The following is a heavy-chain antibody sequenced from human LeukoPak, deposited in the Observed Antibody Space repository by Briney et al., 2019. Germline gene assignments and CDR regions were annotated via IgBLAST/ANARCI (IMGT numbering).Heavy chain of an antibody. V-gene: IGHV3-21*01. CDR3: ARGATDTTRWFDP. J-gene: IGHJ5*02. CDR2: ISRASESI. Sequence: GGSLRLSCEASGFNFNTYSMAWVRQAPGKGLEWVSIISRASESIFYADSVKGRFTISRDNAKNSLYLQTNGLRAEDTAAYYCARGATDTTRWFDPWGQGTLVTVSS. CDR1: GFNFNTYS. D-gene: IGHD1-7*01.